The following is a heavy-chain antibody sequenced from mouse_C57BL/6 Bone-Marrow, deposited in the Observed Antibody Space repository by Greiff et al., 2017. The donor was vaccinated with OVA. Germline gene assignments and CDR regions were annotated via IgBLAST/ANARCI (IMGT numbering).Heavy chain of an antibody. CDR3: ARHAGRRAPGFAY. Sequence: EVQLQQSGGGLVQPGESLKLSCESNEYEFPSHDLSWVRKTPERRLELVAAINSDGGSTYYPDTMERRFIISRDNTKKTLYLQMSSLRSEDTALYYCARHAGRRAPGFAYWGQGTLVTVSA. CDR2: INSDGGST. D-gene: IGHD3-3*01. CDR1: EYEFPSHD. V-gene: IGHV5-2*01. J-gene: IGHJ3*01.